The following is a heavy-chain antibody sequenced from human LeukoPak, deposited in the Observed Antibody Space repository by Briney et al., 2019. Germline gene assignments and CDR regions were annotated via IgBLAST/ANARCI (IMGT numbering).Heavy chain of an antibody. V-gene: IGHV3-7*01. CDR3: ARDYSSGSLNLDY. J-gene: IGHJ4*02. Sequence: GGSLRLSCAASGFIFSSYWVTWVRQAPGKGLEWVANMYQDGSQKYYVDSVKGRFTISRDNAKNSLFLQMNSLRAEDTAVYYCARDYSSGSLNLDYWGQGTLVTVSS. CDR2: MYQDGSQK. D-gene: IGHD3-22*01. CDR1: GFIFSSYW.